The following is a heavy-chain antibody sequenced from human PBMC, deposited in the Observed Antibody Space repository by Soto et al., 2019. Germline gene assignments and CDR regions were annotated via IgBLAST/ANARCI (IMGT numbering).Heavy chain of an antibody. D-gene: IGHD1-26*01. V-gene: IGHV4-39*01. J-gene: IGHJ6*03. CDR2: IYYSGST. CDR1: GGSISSSSYY. Sequence: SETLSLTCTVSGGSISSSSYYWGWIRQPPGKGLEWIGSIYYSGSTYYNPSLKSRVTISVDTSKNQFSLKLSSVTAADTAVYYCARCAGAEYYYYYYMDVWGKGTTVTVSS. CDR3: ARCAGAEYYYYYYMDV.